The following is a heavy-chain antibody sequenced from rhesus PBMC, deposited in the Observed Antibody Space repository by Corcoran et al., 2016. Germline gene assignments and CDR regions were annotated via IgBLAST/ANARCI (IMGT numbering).Heavy chain of an antibody. CDR3: ARTDYSGRYYYLDYFDY. CDR1: GGSISGYY. J-gene: IGHJ4*01. D-gene: IGHD3-16*01. CDR2: IGGSRGTT. Sequence: QVQLQESGPGLVKPSETLSLTCAVSGGSISGYYWNWIRQPTGKGLEWMWYIGGSRGTTYDNPSLKSRVTLSTDTSNHLFSLKLSSVTAAATAVYYCARTDYSGRYYYLDYFDYWGQGVLVTVSS. V-gene: IGHV4-165*02.